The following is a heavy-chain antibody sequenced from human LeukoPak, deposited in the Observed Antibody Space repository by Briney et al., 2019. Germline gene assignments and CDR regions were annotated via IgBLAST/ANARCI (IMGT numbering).Heavy chain of an antibody. Sequence: SETLSLTCTVSGGSISSGGYYWSWIRQHPGKGLEWIGCIYYSGSTYYNPSLKSRVTISVDTSKNQFSLKLSSVTAADTAVYYCARIRCSGGSCYHYYYYYMDVWGKGTTVTVS. D-gene: IGHD2-15*01. CDR2: IYYSGST. CDR1: GGSISSGGYY. J-gene: IGHJ6*03. V-gene: IGHV4-31*03. CDR3: ARIRCSGGSCYHYYYYYMDV.